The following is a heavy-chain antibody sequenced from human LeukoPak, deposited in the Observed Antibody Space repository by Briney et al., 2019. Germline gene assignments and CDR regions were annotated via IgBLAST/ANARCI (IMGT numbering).Heavy chain of an antibody. CDR3: ARARTRILYMDV. Sequence: ASVKVSCKASGYTFTNYGISWVRQAPGQGLEWMGWTSAYNGNTNYAQKLQGRVTMTTDTSTSTAYMELRSLRSDDTAVYYCARARTRILYMDVWGKGTTVTVSS. CDR2: TSAYNGNT. V-gene: IGHV1-18*01. J-gene: IGHJ6*03. D-gene: IGHD1-7*01. CDR1: GYTFTNYG.